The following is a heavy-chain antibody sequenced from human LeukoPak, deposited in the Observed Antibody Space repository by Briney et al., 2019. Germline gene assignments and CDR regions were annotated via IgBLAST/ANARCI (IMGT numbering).Heavy chain of an antibody. CDR2: FYSGDIT. V-gene: IGHV3-53*01. J-gene: IGHJ4*02. CDR3: ARDNPSGTDY. CDR1: GFTVSSNY. D-gene: IGHD1-26*01. Sequence: GGSLRLSCAASGFTVSSNYMSWVRQAPGKGLEWVSVFYSGDITHYADSVKGRFTISRDNSKNTLYLQMNSLRAEDTAVYYCARDNPSGTDYWGQGTLVTVSS.